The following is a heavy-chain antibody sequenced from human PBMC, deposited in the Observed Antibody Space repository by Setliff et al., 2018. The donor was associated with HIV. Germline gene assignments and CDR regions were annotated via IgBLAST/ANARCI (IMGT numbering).Heavy chain of an antibody. J-gene: IGHJ2*01. CDR2: INPNSGST. CDR3: ARDPALTYSGYVYWYFDL. CDR1: GYSFAAYY. D-gene: IGHD5-12*01. V-gene: IGHV1-2*02. Sequence: ASVKVSCKAAGYSFAAYYIHWVRQAPGQGLEWMGWINPNSGSTNYAQKFQGRVTLTRDTSISTANMELSGLRSDDTAVYYCARDPALTYSGYVYWYFDLWGRGTLVTVSS.